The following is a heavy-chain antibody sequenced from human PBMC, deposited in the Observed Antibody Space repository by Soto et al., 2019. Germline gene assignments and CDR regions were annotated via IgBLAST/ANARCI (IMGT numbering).Heavy chain of an antibody. CDR3: ARLIDYFDY. CDR1: GYSISSGYY. J-gene: IGHJ4*02. Sequence: SETLSLTCAVSGYSISSGYYWSWIRQPPGKGLEWIGSIYHSGSTYYNPSLKSRVTISVDTSKNQFSLKLSSVTAADTAVYYCARLIDYFDYWGQGTLVTVSS. CDR2: IYHSGST. V-gene: IGHV4-38-2*01.